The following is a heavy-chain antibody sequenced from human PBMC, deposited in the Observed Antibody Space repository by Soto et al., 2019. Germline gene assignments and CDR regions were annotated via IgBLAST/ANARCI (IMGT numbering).Heavy chain of an antibody. D-gene: IGHD2-2*03. CDR3: ARGGVGSFDY. J-gene: IGHJ4*02. Sequence: GGSLRLSCAASGFTFSSFWMHWVRQAPGKGLVWISHVTKDGNSINYADSVKGRFTISRDNTRNAVYLQMDGLRDEDTAVYYCARGGVGSFDYWGQGSLVTVSS. CDR1: GFTFSSFW. CDR2: VTKDGNSI. V-gene: IGHV3-74*01.